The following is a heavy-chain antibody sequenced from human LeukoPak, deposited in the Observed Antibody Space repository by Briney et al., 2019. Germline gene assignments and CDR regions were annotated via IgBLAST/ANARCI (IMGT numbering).Heavy chain of an antibody. D-gene: IGHD5-18*01. CDR1: GGSFSDYY. J-gene: IGHJ5*02. Sequence: SETLSLTCAVYGGSFSDYYWSWIRQPPGKGLEWIGEINHSGSTNYNPSLKSRVTISVDTSKNQFSLKLSSVTAADTAVYYCARFLVDTAMAAYNWFDPWGQGTLVIVSS. CDR3: ARFLVDTAMAAYNWFDP. CDR2: INHSGST. V-gene: IGHV4-34*01.